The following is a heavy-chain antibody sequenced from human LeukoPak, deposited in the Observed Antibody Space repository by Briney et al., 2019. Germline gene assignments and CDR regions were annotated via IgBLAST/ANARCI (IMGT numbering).Heavy chain of an antibody. CDR1: GFTVSSNY. CDR3: ARDITPRADDEAFDI. Sequence: QSGGSLRLSCAASGFTVSSNYMSWVRQAPGKGLEWVSVIYSGGSTYYADSVKGRFTISRDNSKNTLYLQMNSLRAEDTAVYYCARDITPRADDEAFDIWGQGTMVTVSS. V-gene: IGHV3-66*01. D-gene: IGHD3-10*01. CDR2: IYSGGST. J-gene: IGHJ3*02.